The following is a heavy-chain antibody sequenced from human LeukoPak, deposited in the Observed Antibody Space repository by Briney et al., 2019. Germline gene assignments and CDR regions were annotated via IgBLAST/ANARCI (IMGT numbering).Heavy chain of an antibody. J-gene: IGHJ5*02. CDR1: GYTFSSFV. V-gene: IGHV7-4-1*02. D-gene: IGHD2-15*01. CDR3: ARARYCSGGSCFGVFNWFDP. CDR2: INTNTGNP. Sequence: GASVKVSCKASGYTFSSFVMNWVRQAPGQGLEWMGGINTNTGNPTYAQGFTGRFVFSLDTSVSTAYLQISSLKAEDTAVYYCARARYCSGGSCFGVFNWFDPWGQGTLVTVSS.